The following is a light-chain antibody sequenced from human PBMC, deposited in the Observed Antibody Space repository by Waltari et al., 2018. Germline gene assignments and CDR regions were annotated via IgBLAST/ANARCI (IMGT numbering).Light chain of an antibody. Sequence: IVITQSPAPLSVSPGEGATLPCKASQSLSSHLAWYQQKPGQLPRLLIYGASTRATGIPARFSGSGSGTEFTLTISSLQAEDFAVYYCQERGRTFGQGTKVEIK. V-gene: IGKV3-15*01. CDR3: QERGRT. CDR2: GAS. J-gene: IGKJ1*01. CDR1: QSLSSH.